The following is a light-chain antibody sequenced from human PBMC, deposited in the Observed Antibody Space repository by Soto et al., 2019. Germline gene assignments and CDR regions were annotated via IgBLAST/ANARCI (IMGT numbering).Light chain of an antibody. Sequence: QSALTQPASVSGSPGQSITISCTGTSSDIAGHKYVSWYQQHPGKAPKLIIFEVTNRPSGVSSRFSASKSGDTASLIISGLQAEDEADYFCSSYSSTSTVVFGGGTKLPS. CDR1: SSDIAGHKY. CDR3: SSYSSTSTVV. CDR2: EVT. J-gene: IGLJ2*01. V-gene: IGLV2-14*01.